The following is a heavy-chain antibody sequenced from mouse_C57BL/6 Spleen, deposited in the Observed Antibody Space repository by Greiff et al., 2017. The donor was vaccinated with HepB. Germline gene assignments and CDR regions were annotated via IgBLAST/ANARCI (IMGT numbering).Heavy chain of an antibody. V-gene: IGHV14-2*01. J-gene: IGHJ3*01. CDR3: APETAQATGFAY. Sequence: EVKLMESGAELVKPGASVKLSCTASGFNIKDYYMHWVKQRTEQGLEWIGRIDPADGETKYAPKFQGKATITADTSSNTAYLQLSSLTSEETAVYYCAPETAQATGFAYWGQGTLVTVSA. CDR2: IDPADGET. D-gene: IGHD3-2*02. CDR1: GFNIKDYY.